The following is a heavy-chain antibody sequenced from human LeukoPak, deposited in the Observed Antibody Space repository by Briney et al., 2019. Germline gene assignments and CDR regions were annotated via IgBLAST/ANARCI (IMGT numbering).Heavy chain of an antibody. D-gene: IGHD6-13*01. J-gene: IGHJ4*02. Sequence: PSETLSLTCTVSGGSISSYYWSWIRQPPGKGLEWIGNIYYSGSTNYNPSLKSRVTISVDTSKNQFSLKLSSVTAADTAVYYCARAIYSSPPYFDYWGQGTLVTVSS. CDR2: IYYSGST. V-gene: IGHV4-59*01. CDR1: GGSISSYY. CDR3: ARAIYSSPPYFDY.